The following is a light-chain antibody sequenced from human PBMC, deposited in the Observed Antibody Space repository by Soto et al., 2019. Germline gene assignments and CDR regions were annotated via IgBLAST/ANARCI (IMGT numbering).Light chain of an antibody. CDR1: HDITSY. J-gene: IGKJ3*01. CDR3: QKCDYLPI. V-gene: IGKV1-33*01. Sequence: DIQMTQSPSSLSASVGDRVTITCQASHDITSYLNWYQHKPGKAPKLLIYDASILEAGVPSRFSGSGSGTDCTFAISSLQAEDVATYYCQKCDYLPIFGPGTTVDFK. CDR2: DAS.